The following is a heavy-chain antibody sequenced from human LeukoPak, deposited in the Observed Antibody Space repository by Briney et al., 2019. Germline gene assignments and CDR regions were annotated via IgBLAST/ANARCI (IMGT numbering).Heavy chain of an antibody. CDR2: IYHSGST. CDR1: GYSISSGYY. J-gene: IGHJ4*02. V-gene: IGHV4-38-2*02. Sequence: SSETLSLTCTVSGYSISSGYYWGWIRQPPGQGLEWIGSIYHSGSTYYNPSLKSRVTISVDTSKNQFSLKLSSVTAADTAVYYCARDYYDRSGYRSFNYWGQGTLVTVSS. CDR3: ARDYYDRSGYRSFNY. D-gene: IGHD3-22*01.